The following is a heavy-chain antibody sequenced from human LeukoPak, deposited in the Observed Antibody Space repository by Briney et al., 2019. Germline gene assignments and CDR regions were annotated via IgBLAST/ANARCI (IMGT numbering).Heavy chain of an antibody. D-gene: IGHD5-24*01. CDR2: IYYSGST. V-gene: IGHV4-61*01. Sequence: SETLSLTCTVSGGSVSSGSYYWSWIRQPPGKGLEWIGYIYYSGSTNYNPSLKSRVTISVGTSKNQFSLKLSSVTAADTAVYYCARVPRWPHRIDAFDIWGQGTMVTVSS. J-gene: IGHJ3*02. CDR3: ARVPRWPHRIDAFDI. CDR1: GGSVSSGSYY.